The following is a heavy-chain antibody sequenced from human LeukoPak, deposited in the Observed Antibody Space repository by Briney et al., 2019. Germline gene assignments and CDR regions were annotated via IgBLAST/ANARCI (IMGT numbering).Heavy chain of an antibody. Sequence: GRSLRLSCAASGCTFSRYAMHWVRQAPGKGLEWVAVISYDGSNKYYADSVKGRFTISRDNSKNTLYLQMNSLRAEDTAVYYCATLALIVGATNFDYWGQGTLVTVSS. CDR2: ISYDGSNK. CDR1: GCTFSRYA. CDR3: ATLALIVGATNFDY. V-gene: IGHV3-30-3*01. D-gene: IGHD1-26*01. J-gene: IGHJ4*02.